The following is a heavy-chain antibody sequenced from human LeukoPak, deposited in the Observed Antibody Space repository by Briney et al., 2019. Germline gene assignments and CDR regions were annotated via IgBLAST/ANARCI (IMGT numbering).Heavy chain of an antibody. CDR1: GGSISSSSYY. J-gene: IGHJ5*02. CDR2: IYYSGST. D-gene: IGHD2-2*01. Sequence: SETLSLTCTVSGGSISSSSYYWGWLRQPPGRGLEWLGSIYYSGSTYYNPSLKSRVTISVDTSKNQFSLKLSSVTAADTAVYYCARAQDIVVVPAAMMDWFDPWGQGTLVTVSS. CDR3: ARAQDIVVVPAAMMDWFDP. V-gene: IGHV4-39*07.